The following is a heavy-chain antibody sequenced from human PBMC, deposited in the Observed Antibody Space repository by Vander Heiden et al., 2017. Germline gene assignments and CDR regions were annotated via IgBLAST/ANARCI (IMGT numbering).Heavy chain of an antibody. Sequence: VQLVESGGDLVQPGTSLRLSCAASGFRFNGYAMHWVRQAPGKGLEWVSGITWDGGDIDYAYSVRGRFTISRDNAKNSLYLQMNSLTTEDTALYFCAKSGGYRYPVDYWGQGTLVSVSS. CDR1: GFRFNGYA. V-gene: IGHV3-9*01. D-gene: IGHD3-16*02. CDR2: ITWDGGDI. J-gene: IGHJ4*02. CDR3: AKSGGYRYPVDY.